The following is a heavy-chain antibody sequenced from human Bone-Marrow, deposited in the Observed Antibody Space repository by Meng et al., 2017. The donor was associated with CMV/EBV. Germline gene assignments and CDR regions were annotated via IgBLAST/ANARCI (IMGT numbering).Heavy chain of an antibody. Sequence: TGSVDSISSGDYYWSWIRQPPGEGLEWIGYIYYSGSTYYNPSLKSRLTLSVDTSKNQFSLKLSSVTAADTAVYYCARDQSGYSYVDSWGQGTLVTVSS. CDR2: IYYSGST. CDR3: ARDQSGYSYVDS. V-gene: IGHV4-30-4*08. J-gene: IGHJ4*02. CDR1: VDSISSGDYY. D-gene: IGHD5-18*01.